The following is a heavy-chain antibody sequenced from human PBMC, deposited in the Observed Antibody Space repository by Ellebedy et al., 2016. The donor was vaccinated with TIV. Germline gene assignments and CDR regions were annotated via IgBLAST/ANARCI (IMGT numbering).Heavy chain of an antibody. CDR3: AREGGTYYSAHFDQ. D-gene: IGHD1-26*01. J-gene: IGHJ4*02. CDR2: ITGSGGNT. CDR1: GFTFSNYA. V-gene: IGHV3-23*01. Sequence: PGGSLRLSCAASGFTFSNYAMGWVRQAPGKGLEWVSAITGSGGNTYYADSVKGRFTISRDNFGNMLYLQMNSLGAEDTAVYYCAREGGTYYSAHFDQWGQGTPVTVSS.